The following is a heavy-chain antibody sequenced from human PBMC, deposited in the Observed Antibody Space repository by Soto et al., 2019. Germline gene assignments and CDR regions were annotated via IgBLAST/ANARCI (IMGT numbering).Heavy chain of an antibody. J-gene: IGHJ5*02. V-gene: IGHV4-34*01. Sequence: VHLQQWGAGLLKPSETLSLTCAVYGESLNYFYWSWIRQAPGKGLEWIGEFYDGGTINYNPSLKSRVAILATTSSNQFSLRLTSVTAADTAIYYCARGKWADRFANWDQGTLVTVSS. CDR3: ARGKWADRFAN. CDR1: GESLNYFY. CDR2: FYDGGTI. D-gene: IGHD1-26*01.